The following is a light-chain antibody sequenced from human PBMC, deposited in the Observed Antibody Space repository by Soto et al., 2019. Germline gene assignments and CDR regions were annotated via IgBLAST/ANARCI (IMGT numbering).Light chain of an antibody. V-gene: IGLV2-14*01. CDR3: SSFANSNTPYV. J-gene: IGLJ1*01. CDR1: SSDVGGYNY. CDR2: EVS. Sequence: QSARTQPASVSGSPGQSITISCTGTSSDVGGYNYVSWYQHHPGKAPKLMIYEVSNRPSGVSNRFSGSKSGNTASLTISGLQAEDEADYYCSSFANSNTPYVFGTGTKVTVL.